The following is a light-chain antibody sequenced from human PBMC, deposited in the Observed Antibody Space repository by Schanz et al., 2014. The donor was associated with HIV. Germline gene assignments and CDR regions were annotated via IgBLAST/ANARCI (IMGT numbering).Light chain of an antibody. CDR2: EAS. CDR3: QHYGSGGT. V-gene: IGKV1-33*01. Sequence: DIQMTQSPSSLSASVGDRVTITCQASQDVSDYLNWYKQKPGKAPKLLIYEASSLQSGVPSRFSGSGSGTVFALTISCLQPDDFATYYCQHYGSGGTFGQGTKVEI. J-gene: IGKJ1*01. CDR1: QDVSDY.